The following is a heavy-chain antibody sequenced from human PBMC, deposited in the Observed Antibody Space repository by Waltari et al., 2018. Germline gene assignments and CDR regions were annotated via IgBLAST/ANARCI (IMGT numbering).Heavy chain of an antibody. CDR1: GLTFSDYA. V-gene: IGHV3-23*01. CDR2: ISNSDDTT. D-gene: IGHD1-1*01. CDR3: AKELERKPYYYYGWDV. J-gene: IGHJ6*02. Sequence: EMHLLESGGSLAQPGESLRLSCAASGLTFSDYALAWVRQAPGKGLEWVSTISNSDDTTYYAESVKGRFTISRDNSKSTLFLQMNSLRADDTAIYYCAKELERKPYYYYGWDVWGQGTTVTVSS.